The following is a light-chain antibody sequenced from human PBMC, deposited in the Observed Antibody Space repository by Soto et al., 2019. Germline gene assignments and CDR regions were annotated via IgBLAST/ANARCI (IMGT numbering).Light chain of an antibody. CDR3: QQSYSTPYT. J-gene: IGKJ2*01. CDR1: QSISSY. V-gene: IGKV1-39*01. Sequence: MTQSPLSLPVTPGEPASITCRASQSISSYLNWYQQKPGKAPKLLIYAASSLQSGVPSRFSGSGSGTDFTLTISSLQPEDFATYYCQQSYSTPYTFGQGTKVDIK. CDR2: AAS.